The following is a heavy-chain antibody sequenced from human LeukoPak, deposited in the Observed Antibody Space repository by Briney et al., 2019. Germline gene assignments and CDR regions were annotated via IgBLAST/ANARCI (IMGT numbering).Heavy chain of an antibody. CDR2: INEDGNEK. CDR1: GLTFSRFW. Sequence: PGGSLRLSCAASGLTFSRFWMIWIRLAPGKGLEWVATINEDGNEKWYADSVKGRFTISRDNARNSLYLQMNSLRAEDTAVYYCATLSYRRFDYWGQGALVTVSS. V-gene: IGHV3-7*01. J-gene: IGHJ4*02. D-gene: IGHD1-14*01. CDR3: ATLSYRRFDY.